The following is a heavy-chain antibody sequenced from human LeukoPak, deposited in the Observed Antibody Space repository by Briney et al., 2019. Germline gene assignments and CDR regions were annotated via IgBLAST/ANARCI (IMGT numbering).Heavy chain of an antibody. CDR2: IKSDGSEE. CDR1: GFTFNRYW. D-gene: IGHD3-10*01. J-gene: IGHJ6*02. CDR3: AKDLKSMVRGACMDA. V-gene: IGHV3-7*01. Sequence: GGSLRLSCAASGFTFNRYWMSWVRQAPGKGLEWVAQIKSDGSEEYYADSVRGRFTISRDNAKNTLFLQMNSLRAEDTAVYYCAKDLKSMVRGACMDAWGQGTTVTVSS.